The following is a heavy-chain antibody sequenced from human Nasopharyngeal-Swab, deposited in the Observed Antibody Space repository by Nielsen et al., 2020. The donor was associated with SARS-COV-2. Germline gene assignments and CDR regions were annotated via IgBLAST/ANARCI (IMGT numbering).Heavy chain of an antibody. CDR2: INIDGSVT. J-gene: IGHJ4*02. CDR1: GCTFSSYW. Sequence: GESLKISCTASGCTFSSYWMHWVSQVTGKGLEWVSRINIDGSVTDYADSVKGRFTISRDNARNTLYLQMNSLRGEDTAVYYCTRDIGGKYGYWVQVNLVTVSS. D-gene: IGHD4-23*01. V-gene: IGHV3-74*01. CDR3: TRDIGGKYGY.